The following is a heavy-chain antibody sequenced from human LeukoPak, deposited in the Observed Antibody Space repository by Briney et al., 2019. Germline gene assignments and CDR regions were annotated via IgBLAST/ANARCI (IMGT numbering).Heavy chain of an antibody. CDR3: ARHADIALYREGMDV. J-gene: IGHJ6*04. CDR2: VYYRGNT. V-gene: IGHV4-59*01. Sequence: PSETLSLTCTVSGGSISHYFWSWIRQPSGQGLEWVGYVYYRGNTIYSPSLRSRVTISVDSSKNEFSLKMTSVTAADTAVYYCARHADIALYREGMDVWGKGTTVTVSS. CDR1: GGSISHYF. D-gene: IGHD2-15*01.